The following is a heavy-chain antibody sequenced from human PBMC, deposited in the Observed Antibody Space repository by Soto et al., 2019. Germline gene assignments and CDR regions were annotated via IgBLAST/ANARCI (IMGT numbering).Heavy chain of an antibody. CDR3: ARREHSVHYFDS. CDR2: TYYRSKWYN. V-gene: IGHV6-1*01. D-gene: IGHD2-8*01. J-gene: IGHJ4*02. CDR1: GDSVSTNSAA. Sequence: SPTLSLTCAISGDSVSTNSAAWIWIRQSPSRGLEWLGRTYYRSKWYNDYAVSVKSRMTINQDTSKNQFSLQLNSVTPEDTAVYYCARREHSVHYFDSWGQGTLVTVSS.